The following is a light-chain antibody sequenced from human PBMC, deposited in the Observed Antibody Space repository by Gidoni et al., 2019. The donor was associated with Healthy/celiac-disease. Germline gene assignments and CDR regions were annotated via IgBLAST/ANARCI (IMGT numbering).Light chain of an antibody. Sequence: HSVFTQPPSVSAAPGQKVTISCSGSSSNIGNNYVSWYQHLPGTAPKLLIYENNKRPSGIPDRFSGSKSGTSATLGITGLQTGDEADYYCGTWDSSLSAVVFGGGTKLTVL. V-gene: IGLV1-51*02. CDR3: GTWDSSLSAVV. CDR2: ENN. J-gene: IGLJ2*01. CDR1: SSNIGNNY.